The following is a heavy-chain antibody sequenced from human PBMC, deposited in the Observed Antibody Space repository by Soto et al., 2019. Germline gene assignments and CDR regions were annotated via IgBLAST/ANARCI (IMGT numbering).Heavy chain of an antibody. V-gene: IGHV3-30*18. Sequence: QVRLVESGGGVVQPGRSLRLSCVVSGFNFSNYGIHWVRQAPGKGLEWVAAITHDGGKTYYANSVRGRVSVSRDNSKSTLYLQISSLRPEDTAVYYCAKMTVATSPVDYWGRGTLVTVSS. D-gene: IGHD6-19*01. CDR3: AKMTVATSPVDY. CDR1: GFNFSNYG. CDR2: ITHDGGKT. J-gene: IGHJ4*02.